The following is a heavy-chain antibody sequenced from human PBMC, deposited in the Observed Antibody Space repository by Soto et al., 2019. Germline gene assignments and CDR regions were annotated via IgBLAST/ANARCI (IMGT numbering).Heavy chain of an antibody. D-gene: IGHD2-2*01. CDR1: GFTFSSYA. CDR2: ISGSGGST. Sequence: EVQLLESGGGLVQPGGSLRLSCAASGFTFSSYAMSWVRQAPGKGLEWVSAISGSGGSTYYADSVKGRFTISRDNSKNTLYLQMTSLRAEDTAVYYCAKSTDIVVVPATNHYDYWGQGTLVSVSS. V-gene: IGHV3-23*01. CDR3: AKSTDIVVVPATNHYDY. J-gene: IGHJ4*02.